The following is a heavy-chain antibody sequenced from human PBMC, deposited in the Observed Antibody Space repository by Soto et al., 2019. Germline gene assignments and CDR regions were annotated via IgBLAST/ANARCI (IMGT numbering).Heavy chain of an antibody. CDR3: AKGNDYIWGSYLFDY. D-gene: IGHD3-16*01. CDR1: GFTFSSYA. CDR2: ISGSGGNT. V-gene: IGHV3-23*01. J-gene: IGHJ4*02. Sequence: GGSLRLSCAASGFTFSSYAMSWVRQAPGKGLEWVSAISGSGGNTYYADSVKGRFTISRDNSKNTLYLQMNSLRAEDTAVYYCAKGNDYIWGSYLFDYWGQGTLVTVSS.